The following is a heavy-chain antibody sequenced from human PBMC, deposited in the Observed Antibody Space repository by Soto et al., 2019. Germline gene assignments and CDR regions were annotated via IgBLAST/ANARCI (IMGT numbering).Heavy chain of an antibody. CDR2: INYSGSI. J-gene: IGHJ3*02. D-gene: IGHD3-16*01. CDR3: ARQQTFWGANDVLDI. Sequence: QVQLQESGPGLVKPSETLSLTCTVSGGSMSTNYWSWIRQPPGKGLEWMGYINYSGSIKDHPSLRSRVTIGVDSSKNRFSLNLSSVTAADTAVYYCARQQTFWGANDVLDIWGLGTKVIVSS. V-gene: IGHV4-59*08. CDR1: GGSMSTNY.